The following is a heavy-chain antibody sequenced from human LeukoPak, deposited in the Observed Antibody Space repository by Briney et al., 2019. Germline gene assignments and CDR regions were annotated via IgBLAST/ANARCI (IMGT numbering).Heavy chain of an antibody. CDR2: ISYDGSNK. CDR3: ASPFWSGFPENYYYYGMDV. D-gene: IGHD3-3*01. V-gene: IGHV3-30-3*01. J-gene: IGHJ6*02. CDR1: GFTFSSYA. Sequence: GGSLRLSCAASGFTFSSYAMHWVRQAPGKGLEWVAVISYDGSNKYYADSVKGRFTISRDNSKNTLYLQMNSLRAGDTAVYYCASPFWSGFPENYYYYGMDVWGQGTTVTVSS.